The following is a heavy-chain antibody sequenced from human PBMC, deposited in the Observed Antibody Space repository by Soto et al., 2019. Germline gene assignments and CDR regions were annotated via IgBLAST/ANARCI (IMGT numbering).Heavy chain of an antibody. CDR1: GLTFNISN. CDR3: ATGYRSSYGAFDS. V-gene: IGHV3-23*01. CDR2: ISGGGGTT. D-gene: IGHD4-17*01. J-gene: IGHJ4*02. Sequence: PACSLRLSCAASGLTFNISNMNLSRQDPGKGLEWVSAISGGGGTTYYADSVKGRFTISRDNSKNTLSLQMNSLRAEDTALYHCATGYRSSYGAFDSWGKGTLVTVSS.